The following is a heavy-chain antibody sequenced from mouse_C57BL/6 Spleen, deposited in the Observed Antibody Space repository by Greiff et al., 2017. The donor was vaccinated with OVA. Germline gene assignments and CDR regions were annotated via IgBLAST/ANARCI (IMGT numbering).Heavy chain of an antibody. CDR1: GYTFTDYY. V-gene: IGHV1-19*01. J-gene: IGHJ2*01. CDR3: ASRRTVVAENFDY. D-gene: IGHD1-1*01. Sequence: VQLQQSGPVLVKPGASVKMSCKASGYTFTDYYMNWVKQSHGKSLEWIGVINPYNGGTSYNQKFKGKATLTVDKSSSTAYMELNSLTSEDSAVYYCASRRTVVAENFDYWGQGTTLTVSS. CDR2: INPYNGGT.